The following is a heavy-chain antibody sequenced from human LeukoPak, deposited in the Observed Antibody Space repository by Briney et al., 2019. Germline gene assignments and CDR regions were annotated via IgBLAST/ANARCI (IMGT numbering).Heavy chain of an antibody. CDR1: GFIFSSYG. CDR3: AKDTCSTSCYIGALDI. V-gene: IGHV3-30*02. CDR2: LRYDGTNT. Sequence: GGSLRLSCAASGFIFSSYGMHWVCQAPGKGLEWVAFLRYDGTNTYYADPVKGRFTISRDNSKNTLFLEMNSLRAEDTAVYYCAKDTCSTSCYIGALDIWGLGTLVTVSS. D-gene: IGHD2-2*02. J-gene: IGHJ3*02.